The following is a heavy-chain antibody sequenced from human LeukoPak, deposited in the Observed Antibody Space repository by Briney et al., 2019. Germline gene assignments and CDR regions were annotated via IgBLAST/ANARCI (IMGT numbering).Heavy chain of an antibody. J-gene: IGHJ3*02. V-gene: IGHV4-59*08. D-gene: IGHD6-19*01. CDR1: GGSIRSYY. Sequence: SETLSLTCTVSGGSIRSYYWSWIRQPPGKGLEWIAYIYYSGSTNYNPSLKRRVTISVDTSTTQFSLKLSSVTAADTAVYYCARHGYSSGIYDAFDIWGQGTMVTVSS. CDR2: IYYSGST. CDR3: ARHGYSSGIYDAFDI.